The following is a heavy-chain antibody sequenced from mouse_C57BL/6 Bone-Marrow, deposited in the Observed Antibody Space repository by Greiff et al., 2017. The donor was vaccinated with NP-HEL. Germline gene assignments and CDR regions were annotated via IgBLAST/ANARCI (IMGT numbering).Heavy chain of an antibody. V-gene: IGHV5-9*01. J-gene: IGHJ2*01. CDR1: GFTFSSYT. CDR3: ARQPTVVGPYYFDY. D-gene: IGHD1-1*01. CDR2: ISGGGGNT. Sequence: DVKLVESGGGLVKPGGSLKLSCAASGFTFSSYTMSWVRQTPEKRLEWVATISGGGGNTYYPDSVKGRFTISRDNAKNTLYLQMSSLRSEDTALYYCARQPTVVGPYYFDYWGQGTTLTVSS.